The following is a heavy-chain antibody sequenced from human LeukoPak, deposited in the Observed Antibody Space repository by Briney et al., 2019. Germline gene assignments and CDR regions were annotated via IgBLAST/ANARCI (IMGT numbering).Heavy chain of an antibody. CDR3: AGTSSSWAFYFDY. D-gene: IGHD6-13*01. V-gene: IGHV4-38-2*02. CDR2: IYHTGTT. J-gene: IGHJ4*02. Sequence: SETLSLTCTVSGYSISSGYYWGWIRQPPGKGLEWIGSIYHTGTTHYNPSLKSRVTISVDTSKNQFSLKLSSVTAADTAVYYCAGTSSSWAFYFDYWGQGTLVTVSS. CDR1: GYSISSGYY.